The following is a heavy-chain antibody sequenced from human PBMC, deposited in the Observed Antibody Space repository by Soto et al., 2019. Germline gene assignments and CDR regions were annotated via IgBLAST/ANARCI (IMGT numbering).Heavy chain of an antibody. V-gene: IGHV3-9*01. CDR3: GRCSSTSCHLGADY. J-gene: IGHJ4*02. D-gene: IGHD2-2*01. CDR2: ISWNSGKI. Sequence: EVQLVESGGGLVQPGRSLRLSCAVSGFTFDDYEMHWVRQGPGKGLEWVSSISWNSGKIGYADSVKGRFTISRDNAKNALYLQMNSLRSEDTALYYCGRCSSTSCHLGADYWGQGTLVTVSS. CDR1: GFTFDDYE.